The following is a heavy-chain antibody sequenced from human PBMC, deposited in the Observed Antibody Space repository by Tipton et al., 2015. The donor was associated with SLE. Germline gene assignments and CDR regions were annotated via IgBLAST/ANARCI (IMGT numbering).Heavy chain of an antibody. J-gene: IGHJ6*03. CDR3: AKDGGSHGTYYYYMDV. Sequence: SLRLSCAASGFTFDDYGMHWVRQAPGKGLEWVSGISWNSGRTGYADSVKGRFTISRDNAKNSLYLQMNSLRAEDTALYYCAKDGGSHGTYYYYMDVWGKGTTVTVSS. CDR2: ISWNSGRT. CDR1: GFTFDDYG. D-gene: IGHD1-26*01. V-gene: IGHV3-9*01.